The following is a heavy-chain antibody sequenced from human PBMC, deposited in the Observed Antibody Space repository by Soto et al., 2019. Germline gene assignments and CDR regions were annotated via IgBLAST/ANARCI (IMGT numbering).Heavy chain of an antibody. CDR2: MNPNSGNT. J-gene: IGHJ4*02. Sequence: ASVKVSCKASGYTFTSYNINWVRQATGQGLEWMGWMNPNSGNTGYAQKFQDRITLTRDTSITTAYMELGSLTSDDTAVYFCVSYGVAATYWGQGTQVTVSS. CDR3: VSYGVAATY. D-gene: IGHD2-8*01. V-gene: IGHV1-8*02. CDR1: GYTFTSYN.